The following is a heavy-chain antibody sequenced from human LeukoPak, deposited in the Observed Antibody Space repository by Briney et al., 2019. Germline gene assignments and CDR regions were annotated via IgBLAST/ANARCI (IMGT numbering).Heavy chain of an antibody. V-gene: IGHV3-15*07. CDR3: ATDWGSGNHYPRALDL. J-gene: IGHJ3*01. Sequence: GGSLRLSCAASGFTFSNAWLHWVRQAPGKGLEWVGRIRSNLYLGATDFAAPVSGRFTMSRDDSKNMFFLQMDSLKTEDTAMYYCATDWGSGNHYPRALDLWGQGTMVVVSS. CDR2: IRSNLYLGAT. D-gene: IGHD3-16*01. CDR1: GFTFSNAW.